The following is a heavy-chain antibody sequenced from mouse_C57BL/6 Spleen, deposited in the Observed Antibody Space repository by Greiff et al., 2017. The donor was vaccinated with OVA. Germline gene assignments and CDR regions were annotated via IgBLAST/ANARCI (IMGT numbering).Heavy chain of an antibody. CDR2: IDPSDSYT. J-gene: IGHJ1*03. CDR1: GYTFTSYW. D-gene: IGHD1-1*01. V-gene: IGHV1-50*01. Sequence: VQLQQPGAELVKPGASVKLSCKASGYTFTSYWMQWVKQRPGQGLEWIGEIDPSDSYTNYNQKFKGKATLTVDTSSSTAYMQLSSLTSEDSAVYYCARGITTVVESPHWYFDVWGTGTTVTVSS. CDR3: ARGITTVVESPHWYFDV.